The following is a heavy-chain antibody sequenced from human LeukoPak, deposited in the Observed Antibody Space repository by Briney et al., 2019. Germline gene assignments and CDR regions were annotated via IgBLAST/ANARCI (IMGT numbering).Heavy chain of an antibody. J-gene: IGHJ4*02. CDR1: GFTFSSYA. CDR3: ARDRSYDFWSGYSTPDY. CDR2: ISYDGSNK. V-gene: IGHV3-30-3*01. Sequence: PGGSLRLSCAASGFTFSSYAMPWVRQAPGKGLEWVAVISYDGSNKYYADSVKGRFTISRDNSKNTLYLQMNSLRAEDTAVYYCARDRSYDFWSGYSTPDYWGQGTLVTVSS. D-gene: IGHD3-3*01.